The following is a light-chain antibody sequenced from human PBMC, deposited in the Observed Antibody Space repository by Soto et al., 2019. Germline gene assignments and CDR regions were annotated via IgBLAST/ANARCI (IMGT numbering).Light chain of an antibody. CDR2: AAS. CDR1: QGISSD. Sequence: DIQLTQSPSFLSASVGDRVTITCRASQGISSDLAWYQEKPGKAPKLLIYAASTLQSGVPSRFSGSGSGTEFTLTISSLHPEDFATYYCQQLNSYPFLTFGGGTKVEIK. J-gene: IGKJ4*01. V-gene: IGKV1-9*01. CDR3: QQLNSYPFLT.